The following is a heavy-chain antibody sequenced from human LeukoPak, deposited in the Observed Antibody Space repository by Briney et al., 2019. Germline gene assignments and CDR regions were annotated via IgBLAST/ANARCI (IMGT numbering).Heavy chain of an antibody. D-gene: IGHD6-19*01. CDR3: ARDNGWGRYYFDS. V-gene: IGHV3-21*01. CDR2: ISSSSRYI. Sequence: GGSLRLSCAASGFTFSSYSMNWVRQAPGKGLEWVSFISSSSRYIYYADSVKGRFTISRDNAKKSLYLQMNSLRVEDTAVYYCARDNGWGRYYFDSWGQGTLATVSS. J-gene: IGHJ4*02. CDR1: GFTFSSYS.